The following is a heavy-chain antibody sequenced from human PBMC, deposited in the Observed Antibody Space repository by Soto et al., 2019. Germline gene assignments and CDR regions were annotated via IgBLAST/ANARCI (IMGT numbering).Heavy chain of an antibody. Sequence: LRLSCTASGFIFSSYAMNWVRQAPGKGLQWVSSITGSSDYTSYIASVKGRFTISRDNSKNTLYLQMNSLRAEDTAVYFCAKEQTTGADYALDYWRQGTLVTVSS. V-gene: IGHV3-23*01. D-gene: IGHD2-8*02. CDR2: ITGSSDYT. J-gene: IGHJ4*02. CDR1: GFIFSSYA. CDR3: AKEQTTGADYALDY.